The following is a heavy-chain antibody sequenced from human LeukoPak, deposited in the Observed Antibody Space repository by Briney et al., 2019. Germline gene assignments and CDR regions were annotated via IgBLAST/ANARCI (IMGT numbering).Heavy chain of an antibody. V-gene: IGHV3-23*01. J-gene: IGHJ4*02. Sequence: GGSLRLSCATSGFTFSTSAMTWVRQAPEKGLEWVSVISASGGTTYYADSVKGRFTISRDDSKNTLYLQMDSLRADDTAVYFCAARKVRGVWFYLDYWAREPWSPSPQ. CDR1: GFTFSTSA. CDR3: AARKVRGVWFYLDY. D-gene: IGHD3-10*01. CDR2: ISASGGTT.